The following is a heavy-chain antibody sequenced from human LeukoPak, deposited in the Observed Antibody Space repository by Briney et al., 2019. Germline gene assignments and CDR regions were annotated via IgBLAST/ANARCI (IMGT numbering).Heavy chain of an antibody. V-gene: IGHV4-34*01. J-gene: IGHJ5*02. CDR2: INHSGST. CDR3: ARAVYTMVRGVTIYLDP. D-gene: IGHD3-10*01. CDR1: GGSFSGYY. Sequence: ASETLSLTCAVYGGSFSGYYWSWIRQPPGKGLEWIGEINHSGSTNYNPSLKSRVTISVDTSKNQFSLKLSSVTAADTAVYYCARAVYTMVRGVTIYLDPWGQGTLVTVSS.